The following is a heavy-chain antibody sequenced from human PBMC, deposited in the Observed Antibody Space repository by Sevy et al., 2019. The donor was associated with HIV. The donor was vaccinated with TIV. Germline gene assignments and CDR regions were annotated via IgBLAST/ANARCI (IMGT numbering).Heavy chain of an antibody. CDR3: AWGRYDSSGSFDAFDI. V-gene: IGHV3-23*01. CDR2: IYGSGGAT. J-gene: IGHJ3*02. D-gene: IGHD3-22*01. Sequence: GGSLRLSCKPSGFTFTSYAMSWVRQAPGKGLEWVSTIYGSGGATNNADSVRGRFTISRENSKNTLYLQMNSLRIEDTAVYYCAWGRYDSSGSFDAFDIWGQGTMVTVSS. CDR1: GFTFTSYA.